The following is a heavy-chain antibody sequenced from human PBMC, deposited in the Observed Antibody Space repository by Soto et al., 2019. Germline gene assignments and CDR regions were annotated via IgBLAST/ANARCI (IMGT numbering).Heavy chain of an antibody. CDR2: IYYSGST. CDR3: ARASYGTIFGVVTLGPLAFDI. J-gene: IGHJ3*02. V-gene: IGHV4-59*01. D-gene: IGHD3-3*01. CDR1: GGSISSYY. Sequence: SETLSLTCTVSGGSISSYYWSWIRQPPGKGLEWIGYIYYSGSTNYNPSLKSRVTISVDTSKNQFSLKLSSVTAADTAVYYCARASYGTIFGVVTLGPLAFDIWGQGTMVTVSS.